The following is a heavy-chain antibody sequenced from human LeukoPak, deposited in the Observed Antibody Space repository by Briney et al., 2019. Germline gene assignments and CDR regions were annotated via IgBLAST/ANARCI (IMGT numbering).Heavy chain of an antibody. D-gene: IGHD3-22*01. Sequence: GGSLRLSCAASGFAFSDYWMTWVRQAPGKGLEWVADIKQDGSEKYLVDSVKGRFTISRDNAKGSLYLQMNSMRAEDTAVYYCVRAPYYSGIEHYFDHWGQGILVTVSS. CDR3: VRAPYYSGIEHYFDH. CDR2: IKQDGSEK. J-gene: IGHJ4*02. CDR1: GFAFSDYW. V-gene: IGHV3-7*03.